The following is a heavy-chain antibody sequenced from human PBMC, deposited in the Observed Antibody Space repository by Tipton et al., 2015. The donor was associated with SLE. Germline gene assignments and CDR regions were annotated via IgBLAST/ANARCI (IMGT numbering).Heavy chain of an antibody. CDR3: ASLVVVPAATGDY. V-gene: IGHV3-48*01. J-gene: IGHJ4*02. Sequence: SLRLSCAASGFTFSSYSMNWVRQAPGKGLEWVSYISSSSSTIYYADSVKGRFTISRDNAKNSLYLQMNSLRAEDTAVYSCASLVVVPAATGDYWGQGTLVTVSS. D-gene: IGHD2-2*01. CDR1: GFTFSSYS. CDR2: ISSSSSTI.